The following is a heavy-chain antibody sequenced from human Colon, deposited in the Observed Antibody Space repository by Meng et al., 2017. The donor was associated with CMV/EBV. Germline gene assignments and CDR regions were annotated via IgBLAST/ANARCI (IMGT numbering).Heavy chain of an antibody. V-gene: IGHV3-43*01. J-gene: IGHJ5*02. CDR1: FTFADYG. CDR2: ISWSGNFT. D-gene: IGHD4-23*01. CDR3: AKDIDYGGNDGGRGLDP. Sequence: FTFADYGMHWVMQVPGEGLGWVFLISWSGNFTYYADSVKGRFPITRDNMENSLYLQLNGLRTEDTAFYFCAKDIDYGGNDGGRGLDPWGPGTLVTVSS.